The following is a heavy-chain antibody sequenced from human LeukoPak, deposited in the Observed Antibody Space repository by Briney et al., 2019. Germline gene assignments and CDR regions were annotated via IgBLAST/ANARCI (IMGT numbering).Heavy chain of an antibody. CDR2: VSYDETNK. J-gene: IGHJ6*02. V-gene: IGHV3-30-3*01. Sequence: GGSLRLSCAASGFTFSSSAMSWVRQVPGKGLEWVAVVSYDETNKYYADSVKGRFTISRDNSKNTVYLQMSSLRAEDTAMYCCARAFGCSGTSCHARWGYYYYAMDVWGQGTTVTVSS. CDR3: ARAFGCSGTSCHARWGYYYYAMDV. D-gene: IGHD2-2*01. CDR1: GFTFSSSA.